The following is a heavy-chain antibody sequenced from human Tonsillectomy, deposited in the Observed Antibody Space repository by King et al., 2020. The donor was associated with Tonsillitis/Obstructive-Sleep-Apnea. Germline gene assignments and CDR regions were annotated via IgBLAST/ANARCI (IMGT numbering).Heavy chain of an antibody. CDR1: GFTFSSYA. V-gene: IGHV3-23*04. D-gene: IGHD2-15*01. Sequence: VQLVESGGGLVQPGGSLRLSCAASGFTFSSYAMSWVRQAPGKGLEWVSAISGGGGGTYYAASVKGRFTILRDNSQNTLYLQMNSLRAEDTAVYYCASTPHCSGGSCYLHFYGMDVWGQGTTVTVSS. J-gene: IGHJ6*02. CDR3: ASTPHCSGGSCYLHFYGMDV. CDR2: ISGGGGGT.